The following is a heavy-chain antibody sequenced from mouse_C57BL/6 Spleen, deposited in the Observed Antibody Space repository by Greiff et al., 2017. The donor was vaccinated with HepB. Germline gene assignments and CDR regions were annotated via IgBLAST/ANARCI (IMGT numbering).Heavy chain of an antibody. Sequence: EVKVVESGPELVKPGASVKISCKASGYSFTDYNMNWVKQSNGKSLEWIGVINPNYGTTSYNQKFKGKATLTVDQSSSTAYMQLNSLTSEDSAVYYCASPNLVTTVVNWYFDVWGTGTTVTVSS. J-gene: IGHJ1*03. CDR3: ASPNLVTTVVNWYFDV. CDR2: INPNYGTT. V-gene: IGHV1-39*01. CDR1: GYSFTDYN. D-gene: IGHD1-1*01.